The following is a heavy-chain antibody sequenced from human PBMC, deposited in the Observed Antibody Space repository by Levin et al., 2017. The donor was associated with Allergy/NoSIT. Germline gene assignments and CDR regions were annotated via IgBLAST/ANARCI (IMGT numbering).Heavy chain of an antibody. CDR1: GGSFSGYY. J-gene: IGHJ5*02. Sequence: SSETLSLTCAVYGGSFSGYYWSWIRQPPGKGLEWIGEINHSGSTNYNPSLKSRVTISVDTSKNQFSLKLSSVTAADTAVYYCARGYIYDFWSGFRPWGQGTLVTVSS. D-gene: IGHD3-3*01. V-gene: IGHV4-34*01. CDR2: INHSGST. CDR3: ARGYIYDFWSGFRP.